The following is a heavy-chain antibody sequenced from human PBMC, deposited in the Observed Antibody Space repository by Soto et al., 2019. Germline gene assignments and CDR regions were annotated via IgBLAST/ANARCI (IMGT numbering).Heavy chain of an antibody. J-gene: IGHJ4*02. CDR1: GGTFSSYT. V-gene: IGHV1-69*04. Sequence: SVKVSCKASGGTFSSYTISWVRQAPGQGLEWMGRIIPILGIANYAQKFQGRVTMTRDTSTSTVYMELSSLRSEDTAVYYCARDLERYDSSVDYWGQGTLVTV. CDR3: ARDLERYDSSVDY. CDR2: IIPILGIA. D-gene: IGHD3-22*01.